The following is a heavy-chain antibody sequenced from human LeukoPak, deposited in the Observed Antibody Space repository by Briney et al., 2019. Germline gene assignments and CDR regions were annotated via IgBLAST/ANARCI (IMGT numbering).Heavy chain of an antibody. Sequence: PGGSLRLSCAASGFTFSSYAMSWVRQAPGKGLEWVSAISGSGGSTYYADSVKGRFTISRDNSKNTLYLQMNSLRAEDTAVYYCAKDGRSIVGATSDFDYWGQETLVTVSS. CDR1: GFTFSSYA. CDR2: ISGSGGST. D-gene: IGHD1-26*01. CDR3: AKDGRSIVGATSDFDY. J-gene: IGHJ4*02. V-gene: IGHV3-23*01.